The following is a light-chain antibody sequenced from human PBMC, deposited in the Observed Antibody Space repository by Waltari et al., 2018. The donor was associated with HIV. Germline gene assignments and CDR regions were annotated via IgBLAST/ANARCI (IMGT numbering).Light chain of an antibody. CDR2: GAS. Sequence: IVTTPIPATLSVSPGERATLSCRASQSVSSNLAWYQQKPGQAPRLLVFGASTRATGIPARFSGSGSGTEFTLTISSLQSEDVAVYYCQQYNNWPPEITFGPGTKVDIK. CDR1: QSVSSN. J-gene: IGKJ3*01. CDR3: QQYNNWPPEIT. V-gene: IGKV3-15*01.